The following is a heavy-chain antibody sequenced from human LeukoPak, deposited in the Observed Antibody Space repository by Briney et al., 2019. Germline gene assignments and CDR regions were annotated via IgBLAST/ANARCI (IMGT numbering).Heavy chain of an antibody. CDR3: ARGAADRNTYYYYSYV. D-gene: IGHD2-15*01. J-gene: IGHJ6*03. Sequence: SETLSLTCAVYGASFNTYYWNWIRQSPGKGLEWIGEINHTGNTNYNPSLKSRVTISVDTSKNQFSLKQSSVTAADTAIYYCARGAADRNTYYYYSYVWGKGTTVTVSS. CDR1: GASFNTYY. CDR2: INHTGNT. V-gene: IGHV4-34*01.